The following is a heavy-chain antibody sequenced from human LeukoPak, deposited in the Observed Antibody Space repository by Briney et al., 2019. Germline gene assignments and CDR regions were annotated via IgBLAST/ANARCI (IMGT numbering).Heavy chain of an antibody. Sequence: PGGSLRLSCAASGFTFSRYAMHWVRQAPGKGLEWVAVISYDGINKYYADSVKGRFTISRDNSKNTLYLQMNSLRAEDTAVYYCARDPHSSGWYWYYFDYWGQGTLVTVSS. CDR1: GFTFSRYA. J-gene: IGHJ4*02. CDR2: ISYDGINK. CDR3: ARDPHSSGWYWYYFDY. V-gene: IGHV3-30-3*01. D-gene: IGHD6-19*01.